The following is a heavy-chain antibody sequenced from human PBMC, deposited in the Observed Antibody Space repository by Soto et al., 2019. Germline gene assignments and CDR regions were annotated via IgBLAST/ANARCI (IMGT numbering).Heavy chain of an antibody. Sequence: PGGSLRLSCAASGFTFSSYGMHWVRQAPGKGLEWVAVIWFDGSNKFYADSVKGRFTISRDNSKNTVSLQMNSLRDEDSAAYYCATTGPYWGREPWSPSPQ. CDR2: IWFDGSNK. V-gene: IGHV3-33*01. CDR1: GFTFSSYG. J-gene: IGHJ4*02. CDR3: ATTGPY.